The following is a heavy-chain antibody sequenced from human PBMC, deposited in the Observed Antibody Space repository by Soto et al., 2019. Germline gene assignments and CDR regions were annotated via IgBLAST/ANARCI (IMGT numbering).Heavy chain of an antibody. CDR2: VYYSGST. Sequence: SETLSLTCTFSCGSISSGDYCGWIRHPPVSVLEWIGSVYYSGSTHDNPSLQSRVSISVDTSRNQFSLNLISVTAADTAVYFCARQPRGPGYGERGLYFDHWGQGTLVTVSS. CDR3: ARQPRGPGYGERGLYFDH. D-gene: IGHD3-16*01. CDR1: CGSISSGDY. V-gene: IGHV4-39*01. J-gene: IGHJ4*02.